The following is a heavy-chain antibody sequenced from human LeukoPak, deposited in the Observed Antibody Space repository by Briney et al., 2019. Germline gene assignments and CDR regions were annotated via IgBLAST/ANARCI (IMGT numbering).Heavy chain of an antibody. V-gene: IGHV3-7*01. CDR2: IKQDGSEK. Sequence: GGSLRLSCAASGFTFSTYWMTWVRQAPGKGLEWVANIKQDGSEKNYVDSVKGRFTISRDNAKNSLDLQMNSLRAEDTAVYYCVRDPPRTVPGIDFDYWGQGTLVTVSS. D-gene: IGHD6-19*01. J-gene: IGHJ4*02. CDR3: VRDPPRTVPGIDFDY. CDR1: GFTFSTYW.